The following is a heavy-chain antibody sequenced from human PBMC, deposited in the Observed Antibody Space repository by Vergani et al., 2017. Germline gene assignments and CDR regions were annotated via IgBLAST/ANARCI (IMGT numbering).Heavy chain of an antibody. Sequence: QVRLQESGPGLVKPSETLSLTCSVSGGSMSGYYWSWIRQPPGKELEWIGYMNHSGSTNYNPSLETRVTISGDTSKNQFSLKLNSVTAEDTAVYYCGRVADFYGLGSRLPDLWGQGILVTVSS. CDR2: MNHSGST. V-gene: IGHV4-59*01. J-gene: IGHJ5*02. CDR3: GRVADFYGLGSRLPDL. CDR1: GGSMSGYY. D-gene: IGHD3-10*01.